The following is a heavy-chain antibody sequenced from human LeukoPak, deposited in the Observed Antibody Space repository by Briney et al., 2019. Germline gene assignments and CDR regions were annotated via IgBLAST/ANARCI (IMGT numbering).Heavy chain of an antibody. Sequence: SVKVSCKASGGTFSRYAISWVRQAPGQGLEWRGGIIPIFGTANYAQKFQGRVTITTDESTSTAYMELSSLRSEDTAVYYCARGMRYYYYYMDVWGKGTTVTVSS. CDR3: ARGMRYYYYYMDV. V-gene: IGHV1-69*05. CDR2: IIPIFGTA. J-gene: IGHJ6*03. CDR1: GGTFSRYA.